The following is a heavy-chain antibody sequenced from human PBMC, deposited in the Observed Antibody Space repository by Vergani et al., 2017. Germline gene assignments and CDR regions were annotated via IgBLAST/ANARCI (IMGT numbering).Heavy chain of an antibody. V-gene: IGHV6-1*01. D-gene: IGHD1-26*01. Sequence: QVQLRQSGPGLVKPSQTLSLTCAISGDSVSSNSAAWNWIRQSPSRGLEWLGRTYYRSKWYNDYAVSVKSRITINPDTSKNQFSLQLNSVTPEDTAVYYCARGTRGELRPYYYYYYMDVCGKGTTVTVSS. CDR2: TYYRSKWYN. J-gene: IGHJ6*03. CDR3: ARGTRGELRPYYYYYYMDV. CDR1: GDSVSSNSAA.